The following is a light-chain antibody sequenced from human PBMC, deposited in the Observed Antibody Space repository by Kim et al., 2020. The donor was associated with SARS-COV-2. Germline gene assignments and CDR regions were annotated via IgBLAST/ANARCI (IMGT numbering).Light chain of an antibody. V-gene: IGKV1-5*03. CDR1: QSISSW. J-gene: IGKJ2*01. CDR2: KAS. Sequence: DIQMTQSPSTLSASVGDRVTITCRASQSISSWLAWYQQKPGKAPKLLIYKASSLESGVPLRFSGSGSGTEFTLTISSLQPDDFATYYCQQYNSYPYTFGQGTKLEI. CDR3: QQYNSYPYT.